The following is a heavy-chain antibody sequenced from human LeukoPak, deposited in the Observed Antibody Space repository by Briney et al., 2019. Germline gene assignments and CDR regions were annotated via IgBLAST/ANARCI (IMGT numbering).Heavy chain of an antibody. CDR1: GFTFSSYG. Sequence: GGSLRLSCAASGFTFSSYGMHWVRQAPGKGLEWVAFIRYDGSNKYYADSVEGRFTISRDKSKNTVYLQMNGLRADDTAVYYCAKDDVAAFATGYMDVWGKGTTVTVSS. CDR2: IRYDGSNK. CDR3: AKDDVAAFATGYMDV. J-gene: IGHJ6*03. V-gene: IGHV3-30*02. D-gene: IGHD6-6*01.